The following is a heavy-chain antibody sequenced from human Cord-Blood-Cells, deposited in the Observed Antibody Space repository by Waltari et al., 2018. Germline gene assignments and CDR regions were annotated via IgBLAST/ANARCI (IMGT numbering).Heavy chain of an antibody. CDR2: VDTEAGET. V-gene: IGHV1-69-2*01. Sequence: EVQLVQSGAEVKKPGATVKISCKVSGYTFTDYYMHWVQQAPGKGLELKGLVDTEAGETINAVTDTVQATITTDSSTDTANMELSSLRTEDTAVYCCATEGIAAAGSRNQWFDPWGQGTLVTVSS. D-gene: IGHD6-13*01. CDR1: GYTFTDYY. CDR3: ATEGIAAAGSRNQWFDP. J-gene: IGHJ5*02.